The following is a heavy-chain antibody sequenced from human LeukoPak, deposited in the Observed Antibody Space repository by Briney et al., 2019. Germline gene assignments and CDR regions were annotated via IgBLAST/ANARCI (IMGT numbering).Heavy chain of an antibody. Sequence: GASVKVSCKASGYTFTDYYIHCVRQGPGQGLEWMGIIKPRGGSTNYAQKFQGRLTMTSDTSTSTVYMEVNSLRSEDTAVYYCARAEYSGYRFTGMDVWGKGTTVTVSS. J-gene: IGHJ6*04. CDR3: ARAEYSGYRFTGMDV. CDR2: IKPRGGST. V-gene: IGHV1-46*01. D-gene: IGHD5-12*01. CDR1: GYTFTDYY.